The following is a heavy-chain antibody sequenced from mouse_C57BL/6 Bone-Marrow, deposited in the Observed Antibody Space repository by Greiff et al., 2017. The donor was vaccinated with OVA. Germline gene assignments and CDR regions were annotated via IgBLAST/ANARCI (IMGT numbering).Heavy chain of an antibody. CDR2: IYPGSGST. Sequence: QVQLQQPGAELVKPGASVKMSCKASGYTFTSYWITWVKQRPGQGLEWIGDIYPGSGSTNYNEKFKSKATLTVDTSSSTAYMQLSSLTSEDSAVXYCAGYYYYGSSPYYYAMDCWGQGTSVTVSS. CDR3: AGYYYYGSSPYYYAMDC. CDR1: GYTFTSYW. V-gene: IGHV1-55*01. J-gene: IGHJ4*01. D-gene: IGHD1-1*01.